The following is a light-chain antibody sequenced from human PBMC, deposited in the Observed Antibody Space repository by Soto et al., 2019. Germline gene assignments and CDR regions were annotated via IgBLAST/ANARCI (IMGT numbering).Light chain of an antibody. J-gene: IGLJ3*02. CDR2: DVT. CDR3: SSFTRSSTLV. CDR1: SSDVGGYNY. V-gene: IGLV2-14*03. Sequence: QSALTQPASVSGSPGQSITISCTGTSSDVGGYNYVSWYQQHPGKDPKLMVYDVTNRPSGVSIRFSGSKSGKTASLTISGLPAEDGGNYDCSSFTRSSTLVFGGGTKLTVL.